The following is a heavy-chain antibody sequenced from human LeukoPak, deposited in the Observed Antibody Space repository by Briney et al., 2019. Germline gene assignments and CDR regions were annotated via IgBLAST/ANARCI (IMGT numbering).Heavy chain of an antibody. Sequence: GASVKVSCKASGYTFTGYYMHWARQAPGQGLEWMGWINPNSGGTNYAQKFQGRVTMTRDTSISTAYMELSRLRSDDTAVYYCARDPESYYYDSSGAWGQGTLVTVSS. V-gene: IGHV1-2*02. D-gene: IGHD3-22*01. CDR1: GYTFTGYY. CDR3: ARDPESYYYDSSGA. J-gene: IGHJ5*02. CDR2: INPNSGGT.